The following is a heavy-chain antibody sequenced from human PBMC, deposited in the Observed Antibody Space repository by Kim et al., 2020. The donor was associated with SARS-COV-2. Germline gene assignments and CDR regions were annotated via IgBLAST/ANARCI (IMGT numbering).Heavy chain of an antibody. J-gene: IGHJ4*02. CDR1: GFTFSSYG. Sequence: GGSLRLSCAASGFTFSSYGMHWVRQAPGKGLEWVAVISYDGSNKYYADSVKGRITISRDNSKNTLYLQMNSLRAEDTAVYYCAKDTRGIEYSSYGFDYWGQGTLVTVSS. CDR3: AKDTRGIEYSSYGFDY. D-gene: IGHD6-6*01. CDR2: ISYDGSNK. V-gene: IGHV3-30*18.